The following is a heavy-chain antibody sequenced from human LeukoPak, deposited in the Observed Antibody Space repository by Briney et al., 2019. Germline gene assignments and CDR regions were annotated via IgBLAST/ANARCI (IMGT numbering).Heavy chain of an antibody. CDR1: GYTFTGYY. CDR2: INPNSGGT. D-gene: IGHD2-15*01. J-gene: IGHJ4*02. V-gene: IGHV1-2*02. Sequence: ASVKVSCKASGYTFTGYYMHWVRQAPGQGLEWMGWINPNSGGTNYAQKFQGRVTMTRDTSIGTAYMELSRLRSDDTAVYYCARGLPRNDIVVVVAATVFDYWGQGTLVTVSS. CDR3: ARGLPRNDIVVVVAATVFDY.